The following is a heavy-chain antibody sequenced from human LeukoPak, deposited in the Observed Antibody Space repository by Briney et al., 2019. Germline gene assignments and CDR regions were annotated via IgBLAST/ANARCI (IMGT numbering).Heavy chain of an antibody. J-gene: IGHJ4*02. Sequence: SETLSLTCAVYGGSFSGYYWSWIRQPPGKGLEWIGEINHSGSTNYNPSLKSRVTISVDTSKNQFSPKLSSVTAADTAVYYCARGLGGPFDYWGQGTLVTVSS. CDR3: ARGLGGPFDY. D-gene: IGHD3-10*01. CDR2: INHSGST. V-gene: IGHV4-34*01. CDR1: GGSFSGYY.